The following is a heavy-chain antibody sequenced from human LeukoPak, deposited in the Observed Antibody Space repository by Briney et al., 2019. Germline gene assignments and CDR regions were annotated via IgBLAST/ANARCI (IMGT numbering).Heavy chain of an antibody. D-gene: IGHD3-9*01. CDR3: AGLPIRYFDWPHIDY. J-gene: IGHJ4*02. V-gene: IGHV1-18*01. CDR2: ISAYNGNT. CDR1: GYTFTSYG. Sequence: ASVKVSCKASGYTFTSYGISWVRQAPGQGLEWMGWISAYNGNTNYAQKLQGRVTMTTDTSTSTAYMELRSLRSDDTAVYYCAGLPIRYFDWPHIDYRGQGTLVTVSS.